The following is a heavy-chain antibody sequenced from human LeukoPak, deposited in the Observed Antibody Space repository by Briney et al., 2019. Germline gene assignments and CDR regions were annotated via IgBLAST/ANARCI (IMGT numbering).Heavy chain of an antibody. CDR1: GFTVSSNY. CDR3: ARAKAGAGFDY. CDR2: IYSGGST. V-gene: IGHV3-66*01. Sequence: PGGSLRLSCAASGFTVSSNYMSWVRQAPGEGLEWVSVIYSGGSTYYADSVKGRFTISRDNSKNTLYLQMNSLRAEDTAVYYCARAKAGAGFDYWGQGTLVTVSS. D-gene: IGHD1-26*01. J-gene: IGHJ4*02.